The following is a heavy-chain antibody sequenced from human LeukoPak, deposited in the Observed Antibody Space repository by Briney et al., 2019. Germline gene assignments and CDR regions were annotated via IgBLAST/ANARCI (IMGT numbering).Heavy chain of an antibody. Sequence: TGGSLRLPCSASGFTFSSSPMNWVRLVPGKGLEYVSTISSNGDSTFYADAVKGRFTISRDNSKNTLYLQMSSLRAEDTAVYYCAKAHYSSGWYDSFDIWGQGTMVTVSS. CDR3: AKAHYSSGWYDSFDI. V-gene: IGHV3-64D*06. J-gene: IGHJ3*02. D-gene: IGHD6-19*01. CDR2: ISSNGDST. CDR1: GFTFSSSP.